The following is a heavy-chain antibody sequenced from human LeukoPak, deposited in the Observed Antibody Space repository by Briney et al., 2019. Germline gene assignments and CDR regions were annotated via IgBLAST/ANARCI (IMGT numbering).Heavy chain of an antibody. J-gene: IGHJ3*02. CDR1: GFTFSSYS. D-gene: IGHD6-19*01. CDR3: ARDRIAVTGHDAFDI. V-gene: IGHV3-21*01. CDR2: ISSSSSYI. Sequence: GGSLRLSCAASGFTFSSYSMNWVREAPGKGVGWVSCISSSSSYIYYADSVKGRFTISRDNAKNTLYLQMNSLRAEDTAVYYCARDRIAVTGHDAFDICGQGTMVTVSS.